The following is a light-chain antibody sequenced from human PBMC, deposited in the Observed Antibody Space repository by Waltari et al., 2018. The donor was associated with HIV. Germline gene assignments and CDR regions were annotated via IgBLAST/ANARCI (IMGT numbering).Light chain of an antibody. CDR1: SSHIGLYNF. Sequence: QSALTQPPSASGSPGQSVTIPCAGTSSHIGLYNFVSWYQHHPGKAPKLMISEVSRRPSGVPDRFSGSKSGNTASLTVSGLQAEDEAAYYCFSYAGNNYLLFGGGTKLTVL. CDR2: EVS. CDR3: FSYAGNNYLL. V-gene: IGLV2-8*01. J-gene: IGLJ2*01.